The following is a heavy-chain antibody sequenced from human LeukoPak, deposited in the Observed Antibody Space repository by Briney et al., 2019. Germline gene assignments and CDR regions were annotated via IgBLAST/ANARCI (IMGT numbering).Heavy chain of an antibody. CDR1: GYSISSGYY. V-gene: IGHV4-38-2*02. D-gene: IGHD5-18*01. CDR3: ARWVDTATVQEYYFDY. CDR2: IYHSGST. Sequence: PSETLSLTCTVSGYSISSGYYWGWIRQPPGKGLEWIGSIYHSGSTYYNPSLKSRVTISVDTSKNQFSLKLSSVTAADTAVYYCARWVDTATVQEYYFDYWGQGTLVTVSS. J-gene: IGHJ4*02.